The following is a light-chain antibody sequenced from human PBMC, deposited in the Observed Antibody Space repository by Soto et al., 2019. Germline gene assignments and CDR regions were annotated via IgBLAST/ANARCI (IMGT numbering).Light chain of an antibody. CDR1: SSNIGNNY. J-gene: IGLJ2*01. Sequence: QSVLTQPPSVSAAPGQKVTISCSGSSSNIGNNYVSWYQQLPGTAPKLLIYENNKRPSGIPDRFSGSKSGTSATLGITRLQTGDEADYYCGTWDSSLSALFGGGTKVTVL. V-gene: IGLV1-51*02. CDR3: GTWDSSLSAL. CDR2: ENN.